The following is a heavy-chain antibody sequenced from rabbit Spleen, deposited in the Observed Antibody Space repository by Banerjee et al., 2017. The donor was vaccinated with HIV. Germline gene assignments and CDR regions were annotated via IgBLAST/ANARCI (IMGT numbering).Heavy chain of an antibody. D-gene: IGHD8-1*01. CDR2: IYTGSDST. CDR3: AISSPGSSYGFNL. J-gene: IGHJ4*01. V-gene: IGHV1S45*01. Sequence: QEQLVESGGGLVQPEGSLTLTCTASGFSFSSYYYMCWVRQAPGKGLEWIACIYTGSDSTYYASWAKGRFTISKTSSTTVTLQMTRLTAADTATYFCAISSPGSSYGFNLWGQGTLVTVS. CDR1: GFSFSSYYY.